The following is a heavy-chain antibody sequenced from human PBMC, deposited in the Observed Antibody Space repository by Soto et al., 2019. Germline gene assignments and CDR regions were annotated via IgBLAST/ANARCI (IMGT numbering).Heavy chain of an antibody. CDR2: IYYSGST. J-gene: IGHJ4*02. V-gene: IGHV4-59*12. Sequence: SETLSLTCTVSGGSISSYYWSWIRQPPGKGLEWIGYIYYSGSTNYNPPLKSRITISVDTSKNRFSLKLSSVTAADTAVYYCAREGEGYCSGGSCYQPLDYWGQGTLVTVSS. CDR1: GGSISSYY. CDR3: AREGEGYCSGGSCYQPLDY. D-gene: IGHD2-15*01.